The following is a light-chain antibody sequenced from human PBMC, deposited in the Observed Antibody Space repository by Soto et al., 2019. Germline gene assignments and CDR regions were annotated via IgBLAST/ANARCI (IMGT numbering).Light chain of an antibody. J-gene: IGKJ1*01. CDR3: QKYNQWPWT. Sequence: VVVTQSPATLSVSPGERAVLSCRASQSLGSNLAWYHHKPGQAPRLLLYEASIRATGIPARFSGDGSGTEFTLTISSLQSEDFGIYYCQKYNQWPWTFGPGTKVDIK. V-gene: IGKV3-15*01. CDR2: EAS. CDR1: QSLGSN.